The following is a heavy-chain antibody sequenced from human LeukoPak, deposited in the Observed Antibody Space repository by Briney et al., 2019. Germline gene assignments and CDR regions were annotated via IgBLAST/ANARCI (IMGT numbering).Heavy chain of an antibody. CDR3: VRETATYYYDSRGYYRQIEVFDI. Sequence: PSETLSLTCTVSGASISSYYWSWIRQPPGKGLEWIGDIYYSGSIKYNPSLKSRVTMSVDTSKNQFSLKLSSVTAADTAVYYCVRETATYYYDSRGYYRQIEVFDIWGQGTPVIVPS. CDR2: IYYSGSI. CDR1: GASISSYY. V-gene: IGHV4-59*01. J-gene: IGHJ3*02. D-gene: IGHD3-22*01.